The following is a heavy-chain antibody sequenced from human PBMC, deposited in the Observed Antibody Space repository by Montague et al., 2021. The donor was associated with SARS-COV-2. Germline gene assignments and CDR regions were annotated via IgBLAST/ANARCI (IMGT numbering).Heavy chain of an antibody. CDR2: VYTSGST. CDR3: ARERSADYYDGSGYHSYKYGMDV. D-gene: IGHD3-22*01. CDR1: GGSVATGEYF. Sequence: TLSLTCTVSGGSVATGEYFWNWIRQPAGKGLEWIGRVYTSGSTTYIPSLNSRLTISLDTSKNRISLNLSSVTATDTAVYYCARERSADYYDGSGYHSYKYGMDVWGQGTTVTVSS. J-gene: IGHJ6*02. V-gene: IGHV4-61*02.